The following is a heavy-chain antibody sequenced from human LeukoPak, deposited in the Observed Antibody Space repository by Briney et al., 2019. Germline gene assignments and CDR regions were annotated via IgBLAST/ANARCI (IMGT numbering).Heavy chain of an antibody. V-gene: IGHV3-43D*03. CDR3: AKDDSSGSFDY. CDR1: GFTFDDYA. Sequence: EGSLRLSCAASGFTFDDYAMHWVRQAPGKGLEWVSLISWDGGSTYYADSVKGRFTISRDNSKNSLYLQMNSLRAEDTALYYCAKDDSSGSFDYWGQGTLVTVSS. D-gene: IGHD3-22*01. CDR2: ISWDGGST. J-gene: IGHJ4*02.